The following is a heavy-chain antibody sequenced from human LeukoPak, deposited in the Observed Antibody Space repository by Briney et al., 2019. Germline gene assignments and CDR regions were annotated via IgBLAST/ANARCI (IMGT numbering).Heavy chain of an antibody. D-gene: IGHD4-23*01. J-gene: IGHJ4*02. CDR3: ARHGSLYGSNYFDY. Sequence: SETLSLTCAVSGYSISSGYYWGWVRQPPGKGLEWIGSIYHSGSTYYNPSLKTRVTISVDTSKNQFSLKLSSVTAAETAGYYCARHGSLYGSNYFDYWGQGTLVTVSS. CDR1: GYSISSGYY. CDR2: IYHSGST. V-gene: IGHV4-38-2*01.